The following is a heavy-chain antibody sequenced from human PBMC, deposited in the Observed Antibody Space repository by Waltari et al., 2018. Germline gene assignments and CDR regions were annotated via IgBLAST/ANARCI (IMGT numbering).Heavy chain of an antibody. V-gene: IGHV3-23*03. CDR1: GFTFSSYA. CDR3: AKEKEDYHYFMDV. CDR2: IYGGGST. J-gene: IGHJ6*03. Sequence: EVQLLESGGGLVQPGGSLRLSCADSGFTFSSYAMSWGRQAPGKGLEWVSVIYGGGSTYYADSVKGRFTISRDDSKNTFYLQMNSLIPEDTAVYYCAKEKEDYHYFMDVWGKGTTVTISS.